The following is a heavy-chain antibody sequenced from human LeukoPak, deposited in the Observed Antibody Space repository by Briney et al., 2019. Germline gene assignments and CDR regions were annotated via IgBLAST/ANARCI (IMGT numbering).Heavy chain of an antibody. Sequence: SETLSLTCAVYGGSFSGYYWSWIRQPPGKGLEWIGEINHSGSTNYNPSLKSRVTISVDTSKNQFSLKLSSVTAADTAVYYCARSYYYDSSGYYLLDYYYGMHVWGQGTTVTVSS. J-gene: IGHJ6*02. D-gene: IGHD3-22*01. CDR3: ARSYYYDSSGYYLLDYYYGMHV. CDR2: INHSGST. V-gene: IGHV4-34*01. CDR1: GGSFSGYY.